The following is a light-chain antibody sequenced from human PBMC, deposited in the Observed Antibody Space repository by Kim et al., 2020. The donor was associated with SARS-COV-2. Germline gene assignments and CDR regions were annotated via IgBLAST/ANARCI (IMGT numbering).Light chain of an antibody. CDR2: KAS. J-gene: IGKJ2*03. CDR1: EGIGYF. V-gene: IGKV1-5*03. CDR3: QQYSSYYS. Sequence: LSESVGDRVTITWRASEGIGYFLAWYQQKPGKAPRLLIHKASNLESGVPLRFSGSGSGTEFTLTISSLQPDDFATYYCQQYSSYYSFGQGTKLEI.